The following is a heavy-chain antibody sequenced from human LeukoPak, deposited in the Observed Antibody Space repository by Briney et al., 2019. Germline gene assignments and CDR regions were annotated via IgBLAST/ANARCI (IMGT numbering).Heavy chain of an antibody. D-gene: IGHD2-15*01. J-gene: IGHJ5*02. CDR2: ISSSGST. CDR1: GGSFSGYY. Sequence: NPSETLSLTCAVYGGSFSGYYWSWIWQPAGKGLECIGRISSSGSTNYNPSLKSRVTMSVDTSKNQFFLKLSSVTAADTAVYYCARAGYCSGGSCYGMDWFDPWGQGTLVTVSS. V-gene: IGHV4-59*10. CDR3: ARAGYCSGGSCYGMDWFDP.